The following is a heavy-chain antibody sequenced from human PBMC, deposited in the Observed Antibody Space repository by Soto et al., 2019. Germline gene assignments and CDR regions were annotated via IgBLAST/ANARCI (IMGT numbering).Heavy chain of an antibody. V-gene: IGHV3-11*01. J-gene: IGHJ3*01. D-gene: IGHD2-2*03. Sequence: GGSLRLSCAASGFTFSDYYMSWIRQAPGKGLEWISYISGSGDIIYYADSMKGRFTISRDNAKNSLFLEMNSLRADDTATYYCARAYGSGVGAVNFWGQGTVVTVSS. CDR2: ISGSGDII. CDR1: GFTFSDYY. CDR3: ARAYGSGVGAVNF.